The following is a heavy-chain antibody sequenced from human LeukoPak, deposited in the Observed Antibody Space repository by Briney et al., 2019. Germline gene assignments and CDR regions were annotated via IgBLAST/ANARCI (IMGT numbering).Heavy chain of an antibody. Sequence: ASVKVSCKASGGTFSSYAISWVRQAPGQGLEWMGWINTNSGNPTYAQGFTGRFVFPLDTSVSTAYLQMSSLKAADTAVYYCAREAGIDWKDDHPTAPDYWGQGTLVTVSS. CDR3: AREAGIDWKDDHPTAPDY. J-gene: IGHJ4*02. D-gene: IGHD1-1*01. V-gene: IGHV7-4-1*02. CDR2: INTNSGNP. CDR1: GGTFSSYA.